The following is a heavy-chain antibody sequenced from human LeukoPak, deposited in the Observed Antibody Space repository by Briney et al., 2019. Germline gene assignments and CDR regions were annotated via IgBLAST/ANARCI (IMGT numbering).Heavy chain of an antibody. D-gene: IGHD2-8*02. CDR3: ARDRSYYSDTGADY. J-gene: IGHJ4*02. CDR2: VYATGNT. Sequence: KASQTLSLTCSVSGGSISSGSYYWSWVRQAAGKGLEWIGRVYATGNTNYNPSLWSRLSISIDTSRNQFSLRLGSVTAADTAIYYCARDRSYYSDTGADYWGQGKMVIVSS. V-gene: IGHV4-61*02. CDR1: GGSISSGSYY.